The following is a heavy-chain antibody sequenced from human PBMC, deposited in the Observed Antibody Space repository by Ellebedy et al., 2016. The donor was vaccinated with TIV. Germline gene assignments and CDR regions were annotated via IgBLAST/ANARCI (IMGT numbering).Heavy chain of an antibody. CDR3: ARGNQWRPNNWFDP. CDR2: IYYSGST. CDR1: GGSISSYY. D-gene: IGHD6-19*01. V-gene: IGHV4-59*08. Sequence: SETLSLTXTVSGGSISSYYWSWIRQPPGKGLEWIGYIYYSGSTNYNPSLKSRVTISVDTSKNQFSLKLSSVTVADTAVYYCARGNQWRPNNWFDPWGQGTLVIVSS. J-gene: IGHJ5*02.